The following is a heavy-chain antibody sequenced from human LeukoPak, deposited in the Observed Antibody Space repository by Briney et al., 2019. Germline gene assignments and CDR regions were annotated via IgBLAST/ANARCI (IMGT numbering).Heavy chain of an antibody. V-gene: IGHV3-11*01. D-gene: IGHD3-10*01. CDR1: GFSVSDYY. CDR2: ISGGSEDI. CDR3: ATGSQIREADY. J-gene: IGHJ4*02. Sequence: GGSLRLSCAASGFSVSDYYIGWIRQGPGKGLEWLSYISGGSEDISYADSVKGRFTISRDNAKQSLSLQMNSLRAEDTAVYYCATGSQIREADYWGQGTLVTVSS.